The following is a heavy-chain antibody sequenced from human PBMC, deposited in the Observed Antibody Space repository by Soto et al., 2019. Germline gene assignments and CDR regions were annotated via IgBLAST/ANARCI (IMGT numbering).Heavy chain of an antibody. Sequence: VQLVESGGGLVQPGGSLRLSCAASGFTLSSYWMHWVRQAPGKGLVWVSRTSRDGTTTQYADSVKGRFTISRDNAKNTLYLQMNSLSAEDTGVYFCGRVDWDVTAFDIWGQGTTVTVSS. CDR3: GRVDWDVTAFDI. D-gene: IGHD1-26*01. CDR2: TSRDGTTT. V-gene: IGHV3-74*01. CDR1: GFTLSSYW. J-gene: IGHJ3*02.